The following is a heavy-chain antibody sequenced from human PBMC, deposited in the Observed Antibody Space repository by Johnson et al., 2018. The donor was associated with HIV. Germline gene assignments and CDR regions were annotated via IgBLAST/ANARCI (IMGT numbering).Heavy chain of an antibody. J-gene: IGHJ3*02. V-gene: IGHV3-9*01. CDR1: GFTFDDYA. Sequence: VQLVESGGGLVQPGRSLRLSCAASGFTFDDYAMHWVRQAPGKGLEWVSGISWNSGSIGYADSVKGRFTISRDNAKNSLYLQMNSLRAEDTALYYCAKGGTTVTLDAFDIWGQGTMVTVSS. CDR3: AKGGTTVTLDAFDI. CDR2: ISWNSGSI. D-gene: IGHD4-17*01.